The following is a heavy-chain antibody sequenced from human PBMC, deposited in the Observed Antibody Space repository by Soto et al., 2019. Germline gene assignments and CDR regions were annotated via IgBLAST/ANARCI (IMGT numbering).Heavy chain of an antibody. Sequence: EVQLVESGGGLVQPGRSLRLSCVASGFIADDYAMHWVRQAPGKGLEWVSGISSNSTTINYADSVKGRFTISRDNAKNSLFLQMNSLRPEDTAFYYCVKDMKWGGMTTIHYFDSWGQGTLVTVSS. D-gene: IGHD4-17*01. CDR3: VKDMKWGGMTTIHYFDS. J-gene: IGHJ4*02. V-gene: IGHV3-9*02. CDR2: ISSNSTTI. CDR1: GFIADDYA.